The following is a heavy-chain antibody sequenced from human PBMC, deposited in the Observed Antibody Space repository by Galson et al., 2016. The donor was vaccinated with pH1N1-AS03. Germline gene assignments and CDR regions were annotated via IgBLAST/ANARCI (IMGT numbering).Heavy chain of an antibody. J-gene: IGHJ4*02. V-gene: IGHV1-18*01. CDR3: VREFEDPQKRVVAFGY. Sequence: SVKVSCKASGYTFITYGISWVRQAPGQGLEWMGWMGAYSGETRYAPNFQGRVTMTRDTSTRTAYMDLRSLTSDDTAVYYCVREFEDPQKRVVAFGYWGQGTLVTVSS. CDR2: MGAYSGET. CDR1: GYTFITYG.